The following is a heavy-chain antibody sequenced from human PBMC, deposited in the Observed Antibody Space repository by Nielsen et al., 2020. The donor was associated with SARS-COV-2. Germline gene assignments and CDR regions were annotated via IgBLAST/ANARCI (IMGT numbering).Heavy chain of an antibody. CDR1: GYTFTNNY. D-gene: IGHD1-26*01. CDR3: ARDTSGTYRRVDY. CDR2: INPTDGGT. V-gene: IGHV1-46*01. J-gene: IGHJ4*02. Sequence: ASVKVSCKASGYTFTNNYMHWVRQAPGQGLEWMGLINPTDGGTTYAQKFQGRVTMTRDTSTSTVYMELSSLRSDDTAVYYCARDTSGTYRRVDYWGQGTLFTVSS.